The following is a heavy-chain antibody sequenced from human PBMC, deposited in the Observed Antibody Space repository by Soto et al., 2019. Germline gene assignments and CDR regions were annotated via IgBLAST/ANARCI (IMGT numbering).Heavy chain of an antibody. CDR1: GYTFTSYD. J-gene: IGHJ5*02. CDR3: ARGLREQLVLWNWFDP. CDR2: MNPNSGNT. V-gene: IGHV1-8*01. Sequence: QVQLVQSGAEVKKPGASVKVSCKASGYTFTSYDINWVRQATGQGLEWMGWMNPNSGNTGYAQKFQGRVTMTRNTSISTAYMELSSLRSEDTAVYYCARGLREQLVLWNWFDPWGQGTLVTVSS. D-gene: IGHD6-6*01.